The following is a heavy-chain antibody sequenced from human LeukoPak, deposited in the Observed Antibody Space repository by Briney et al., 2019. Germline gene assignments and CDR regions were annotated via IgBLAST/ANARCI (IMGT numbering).Heavy chain of an antibody. CDR2: IIPILGIA. V-gene: IGHV1-69*04. J-gene: IGHJ4*02. D-gene: IGHD6-19*01. Sequence: GASVKVSCKASGGTFSSYAISWVRQAPGQGLDWMGRIIPILGIANYAQKFQGRVTITADKSTSTAYMEPSSLRSEDTAVYYCARGGPRGGWYGDYWGQGTLVTVSS. CDR3: ARGGPRGGWYGDY. CDR1: GGTFSSYA.